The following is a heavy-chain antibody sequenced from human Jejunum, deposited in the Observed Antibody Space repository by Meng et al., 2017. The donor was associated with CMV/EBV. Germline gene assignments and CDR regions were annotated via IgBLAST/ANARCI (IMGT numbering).Heavy chain of an antibody. Sequence: KACGETCATNRISRMPQTARQALEWMRSLSTYPCKPYYSQTLHGRVTMTTDTSASTAYMELRSLRSDDTAVYYCSRAVPASGALLFAYLGQGTLVTVSS. D-gene: IGHD6-13*01. V-gene: IGHV1-18*01. J-gene: IGHJ4*02. CDR3: SRAVPASGALLFAY. CDR2: LSTYPCKP. CDR1: GETCATNR.